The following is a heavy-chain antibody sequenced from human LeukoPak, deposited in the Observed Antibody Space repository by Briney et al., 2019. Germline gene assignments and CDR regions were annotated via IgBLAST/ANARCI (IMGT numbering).Heavy chain of an antibody. V-gene: IGHV1-2*04. D-gene: IGHD2-2*01. Sequence: ASVKVSCKASGYTFTGYYMHWVRQAPGQGLEWMGWINPNSGGTNYAQKFQGWVTMTRDTSISTAYVELSRLRSDDTAVYYCARASSTSSNWFDPWGQGTLVTVSS. CDR1: GYTFTGYY. CDR2: INPNSGGT. J-gene: IGHJ5*02. CDR3: ARASSTSSNWFDP.